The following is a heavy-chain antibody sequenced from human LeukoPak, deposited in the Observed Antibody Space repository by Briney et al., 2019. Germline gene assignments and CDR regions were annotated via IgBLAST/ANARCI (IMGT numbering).Heavy chain of an antibody. CDR3: ARDARDIVVVPATYGMDV. V-gene: IGHV3-21*01. J-gene: IGHJ6*02. D-gene: IGHD2-2*01. CDR2: ISSSSSYL. Sequence: GGSLRLSCAASGFTFSSYAMSWVRQAPGKGLEWVSSISSSSSYLYYADSVKGRFTISRDNAKNSLYLQMNSLRAEDTAVYYCARDARDIVVVPATYGMDVWGQGTTVTVSS. CDR1: GFTFSSYA.